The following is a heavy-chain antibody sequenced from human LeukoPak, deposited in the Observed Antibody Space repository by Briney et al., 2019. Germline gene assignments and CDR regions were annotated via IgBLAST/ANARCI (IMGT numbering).Heavy chain of an antibody. CDR1: GYTFTSYA. D-gene: IGHD3-22*01. CDR3: ARVWVIRSALDAFDI. Sequence: ASVKVSCKASGYTFTSYAMHWVRQAPGQRLEWMGWINAGNGNTKYSRKFQGRVTITRDTSASTAYMELSSLRSEDTAVYYCARVWVIRSALDAFDIWGQGTMVTVSS. V-gene: IGHV1-3*01. CDR2: INAGNGNT. J-gene: IGHJ3*02.